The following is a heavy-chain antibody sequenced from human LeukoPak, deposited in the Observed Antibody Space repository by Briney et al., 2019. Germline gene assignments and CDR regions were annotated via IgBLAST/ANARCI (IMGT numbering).Heavy chain of an antibody. Sequence: GGSLRLSCAASGFTFSSYSMNWVRQAPGKGLEWVSSISSGSTYIYYADSVKGRFTISRDNAKNSLYLQMNSLRAEDTAVYYCARDAGATVTTNVDYWGQGTLVTVSS. V-gene: IGHV3-21*01. CDR3: ARDAGATVTTNVDY. CDR1: GFTFSSYS. D-gene: IGHD4-17*01. J-gene: IGHJ4*02. CDR2: ISSGSTYI.